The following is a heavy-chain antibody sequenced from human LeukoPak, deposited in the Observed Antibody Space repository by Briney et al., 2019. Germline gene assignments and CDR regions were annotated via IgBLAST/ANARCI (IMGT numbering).Heavy chain of an antibody. Sequence: PGGSLRLSCAASGFTFSSYWMRWVRRAPGKGLVWVSRINDNGSSTRYADSVKGRFTISRDNAKNTLYLQMNSLRAEDTAVYYCARDQRGFDYWGQGTLVTVSS. CDR2: INDNGSST. V-gene: IGHV3-74*01. CDR1: GFTFSSYW. J-gene: IGHJ4*02. D-gene: IGHD3-10*01. CDR3: ARDQRGFDY.